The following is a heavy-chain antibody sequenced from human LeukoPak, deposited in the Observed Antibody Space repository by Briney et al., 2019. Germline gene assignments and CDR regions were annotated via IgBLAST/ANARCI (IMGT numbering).Heavy chain of an antibody. CDR2: ISYSGST. J-gene: IGHJ4*02. V-gene: IGHV4-39*02. D-gene: IGHD2-2*01. CDR3: ARGGRVPLGY. Sequence: SETLSLTCTVSGGSISSSSYFWDWIRQPPGKGLEWVGSISYSGSTFYNPSLRSRVTISVDTSKNQFSLNLSSVTAADTAVFFCARGGRVPLGYWGQGTLVTVSS. CDR1: GGSISSSSYF.